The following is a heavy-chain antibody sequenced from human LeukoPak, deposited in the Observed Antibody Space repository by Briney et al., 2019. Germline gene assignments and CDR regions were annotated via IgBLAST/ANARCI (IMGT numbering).Heavy chain of an antibody. D-gene: IGHD5/OR15-5a*01. J-gene: IGHJ4*02. CDR3: ARLRPTGVDGIDY. CDR2: IYYSGST. CDR1: GGSISSSSYY. Sequence: PSETLSLTCTVSGGSISSSSYYWGWIRQPPGKGLEWIGSIYYSGSTYYNPSLKSRVTISVDTSKNQFSLKLSSVTAADTAVYYCARLRPTGVDGIDYWGQGTLVTVSS. V-gene: IGHV4-39*07.